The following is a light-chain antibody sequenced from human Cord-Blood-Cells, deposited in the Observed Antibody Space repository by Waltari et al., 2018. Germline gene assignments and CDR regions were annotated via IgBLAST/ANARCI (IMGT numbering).Light chain of an antibody. Sequence: QSALTQPASVSGSPGQSSTISCTGTSSDVGSYILVSWYQQHPGKAPKLMIYEGSKRPSGVSNRFSGSKSGNTASLTISGLQAEDEADYYCCSYAGSSTWVFGGGTKLTVL. CDR3: CSYAGSSTWV. CDR1: SSDVGSYIL. CDR2: EGS. V-gene: IGLV2-23*01. J-gene: IGLJ3*02.